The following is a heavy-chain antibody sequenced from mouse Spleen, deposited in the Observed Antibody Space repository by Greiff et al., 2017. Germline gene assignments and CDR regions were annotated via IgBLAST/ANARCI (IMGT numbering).Heavy chain of an antibody. CDR3: ARHVGYGGGFAY. J-gene: IGHJ3*01. CDR1: GYTFTSYW. Sequence: QVQLQQSGAELVKPGASVKMSCKASGYTFTSYWITWVKQRPGQGLEWIGDIYPGSGSTNYNEKFKSKATLTVDTSSSTAYMQLSSLTSEDSAVYYCARHVGYGGGFAYWGQGTLVTVSA. CDR2: IYPGSGST. V-gene: IGHV1-55*01. D-gene: IGHD1-1*02.